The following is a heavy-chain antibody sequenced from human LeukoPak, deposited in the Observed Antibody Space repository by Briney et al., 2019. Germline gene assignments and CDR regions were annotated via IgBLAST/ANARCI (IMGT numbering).Heavy chain of an antibody. CDR3: ARDLRGSWGPGFDY. D-gene: IGHD1-26*01. V-gene: IGHV1-18*01. J-gene: IGHJ4*02. CDR2: VSAYNGNT. CDR1: GYTFTSHG. Sequence: ASEKVSCKASGYTFTSHGISWVRQAPGQGLEWMGWVSAYNGNTNYAQKLQGRVTMTTDTSTSTAYMELRSLRSDDTAVYYCARDLRGSWGPGFDYWGQGTLVTVSS.